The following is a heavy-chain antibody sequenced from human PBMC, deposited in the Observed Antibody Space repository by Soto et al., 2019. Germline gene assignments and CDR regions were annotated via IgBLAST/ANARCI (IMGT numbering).Heavy chain of an antibody. D-gene: IGHD3-3*01. CDR1: GGSISSSNW. Sequence: PSETLSLTCAVSGGSISSSNWWSWVRQPPGKGLEWIGEIYHSGSTNYNPSLKSRVTISVDKSKNQFSLKLSSVTAADTAVYYCARDPPYYDFWSGFGGYYYGMDVWGQGTTVTVSS. CDR3: ARDPPYYDFWSGFGGYYYGMDV. J-gene: IGHJ6*02. CDR2: IYHSGST. V-gene: IGHV4-4*02.